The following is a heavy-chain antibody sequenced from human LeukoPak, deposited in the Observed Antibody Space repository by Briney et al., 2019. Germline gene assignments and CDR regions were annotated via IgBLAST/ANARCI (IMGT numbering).Heavy chain of an antibody. D-gene: IGHD3-22*01. CDR3: ARHDTTMKGAFDI. CDR2: IYYSGST. V-gene: IGHV4-39*01. CDR1: GDSISSSSYY. Sequence: PSETLSLTCTVSGDSISSSSYYWGWIRQPPGKGLEWIGSIYYSGSTYYNPSLKSRVTISVDTSKNQFSLKLSSVTAADTAVYYCARHDTTMKGAFDIWGQGTMVTVSS. J-gene: IGHJ3*02.